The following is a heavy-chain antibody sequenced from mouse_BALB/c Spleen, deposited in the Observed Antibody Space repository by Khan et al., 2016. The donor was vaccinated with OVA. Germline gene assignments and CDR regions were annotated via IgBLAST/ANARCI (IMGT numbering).Heavy chain of an antibody. J-gene: IGHJ1*01. V-gene: IGHV9-3-1*01. CDR1: GYTFTNYG. CDR2: INTYTGEP. CDR3: ERVKPDWYFDL. Sequence: QIQLVQSGPELKKPGETVKISCKASGYTFTNYGMNWVKQAPGKGLKWMGWINTYTGEPTYADDFKGRFAFSLETSASTAYLQINNLKNEDTAKYFCERVKPDWYFDLWGAGTTVTVSS.